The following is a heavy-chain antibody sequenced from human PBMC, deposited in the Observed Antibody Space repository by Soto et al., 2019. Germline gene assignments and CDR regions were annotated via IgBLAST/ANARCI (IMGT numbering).Heavy chain of an antibody. V-gene: IGHV4-59*01. CDR3: ARDSSSGWYYWFDP. D-gene: IGHD6-19*01. CDR1: GGSISSYY. J-gene: IGHJ5*02. Sequence: SETLSLTCTVSGGSISSYYWSWIRQPPGKGLEWIGYIYYSGSTNYNPSLKSRVTISVDTSKNQFSLKLSSVTAADTAVYYCARDSSSGWYYWFDPWGQGTLVTVSS. CDR2: IYYSGST.